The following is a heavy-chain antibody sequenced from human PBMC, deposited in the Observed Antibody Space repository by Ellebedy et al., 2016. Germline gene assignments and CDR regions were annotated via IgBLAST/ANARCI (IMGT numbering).Heavy chain of an antibody. J-gene: IGHJ4*02. CDR2: IYYSGTT. CDR1: GGSVSSGSCY. Sequence: SETLSLTCTVSGGSVSSGSCYWSWIRQPPGKGLEWIGYIYYSGTTNYNPSLKSRITIAVDTSKNQFSLKLSSVTAADTAVYYCARVSARANGPDYWGQGTLVTVSS. V-gene: IGHV4-61*01. CDR3: ARVSARANGPDY. D-gene: IGHD6-6*01.